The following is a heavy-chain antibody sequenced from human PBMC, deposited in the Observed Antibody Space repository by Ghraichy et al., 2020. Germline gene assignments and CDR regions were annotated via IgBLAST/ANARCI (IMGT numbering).Heavy chain of an antibody. CDR1: GFTFSSYS. CDR3: ARGNSGWYNRIDY. Sequence: GGSLRLSCAASGFTFSSYSMNWVRQAPGKGLEWVSSISSSSSYIYYADSVKGRFTISRDNAKNSLYLQMNSLRAEDTAVYYCARGNSGWYNRIDYWGQGTLVTVSS. J-gene: IGHJ4*02. D-gene: IGHD6-19*01. V-gene: IGHV3-21*01. CDR2: ISSSSSYI.